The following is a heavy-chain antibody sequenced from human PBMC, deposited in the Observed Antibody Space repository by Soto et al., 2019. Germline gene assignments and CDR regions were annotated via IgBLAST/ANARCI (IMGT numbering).Heavy chain of an antibody. V-gene: IGHV4-31*02. CDR3: ARDLGWLEEHWFDP. CDR1: GGSISSGTSY. D-gene: IGHD3-3*01. Sequence: SETLSLTCSVSGGSISSGTSYWSWIRQRPGEGLEWIGYIFYSGSFYYTPSLKSRVTISVDTSKNQFSLKLSSVTAADTAVYYCARDLGWLEEHWFDPWGQGTLVTVSS. CDR2: IFYSGSF. J-gene: IGHJ5*02.